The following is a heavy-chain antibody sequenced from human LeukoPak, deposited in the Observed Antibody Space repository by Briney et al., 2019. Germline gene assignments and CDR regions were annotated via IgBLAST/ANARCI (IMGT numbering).Heavy chain of an antibody. J-gene: IGHJ4*02. D-gene: IGHD3-22*01. CDR2: ISGSGGST. V-gene: IGHV3-23*01. CDR3: AKDPNVYYDSSGYYDY. CDR1: GFTFSSYA. Sequence: GGSLRLSCAASGFTFSSYAMSWVRQAPGKGLEWVSAISGSGGSTYYADSVKGRFTISRDTSKNTLYLQMNSLRAEDTAVYYCAKDPNVYYDSSGYYDYWGQGTLVTVSS.